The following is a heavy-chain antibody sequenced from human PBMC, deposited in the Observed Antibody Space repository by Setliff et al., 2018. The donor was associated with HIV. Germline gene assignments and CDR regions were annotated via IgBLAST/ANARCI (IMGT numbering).Heavy chain of an antibody. CDR2: INPNSGGT. V-gene: IGHV1-2*06. D-gene: IGHD2-8*01. CDR3: ATKVYCTNGVCLDAFDI. Sequence: ASVKVSCKASGYTFTGYYIHWVRQAPGQGLEWMGRINPNSGGTNYAQKFQGRVTMTRDTSISTAYMELSSLRSDDTAVYYCATKVYCTNGVCLDAFDIWGQGTMVTVSS. J-gene: IGHJ3*02. CDR1: GYTFTGYY.